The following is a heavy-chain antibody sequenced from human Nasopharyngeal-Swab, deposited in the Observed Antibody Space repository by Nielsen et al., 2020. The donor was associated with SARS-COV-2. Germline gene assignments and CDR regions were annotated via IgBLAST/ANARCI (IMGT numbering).Heavy chain of an antibody. D-gene: IGHD6-19*01. J-gene: IGHJ4*02. CDR1: GFAFSSYA. CDR3: AKDGGGWYTSGWYYFDY. Sequence: GESLKISCAASGFAFSSYAMSWVRQTPGKGLEWVSSFSGSSGKTYYADYVKGRFTISRDTSKNTLYLQMNSLRADDTAVYYCAKDGGGWYTSGWYYFDYWGQGTLVTLSS. CDR2: FSGSSGKT. V-gene: IGHV3-23*01.